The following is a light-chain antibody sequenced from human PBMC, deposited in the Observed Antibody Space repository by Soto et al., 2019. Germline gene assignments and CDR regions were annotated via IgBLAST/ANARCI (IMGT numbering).Light chain of an antibody. Sequence: QSALTQPPSASGSPGQSVTISCTGTSSDVGGYNYVSWYQQHPGKAPKLMIYEVSKRPSGVPDRFSGSKSGNTASLTVSGLQVDDEADYFCSSYTTSSPYVFGAGTKLTVL. CDR3: SSYTTSSPYV. CDR1: SSDVGGYNY. CDR2: EVS. V-gene: IGLV2-8*01. J-gene: IGLJ1*01.